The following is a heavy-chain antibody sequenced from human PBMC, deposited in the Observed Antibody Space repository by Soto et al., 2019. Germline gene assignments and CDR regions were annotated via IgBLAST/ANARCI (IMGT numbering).Heavy chain of an antibody. CDR1: GYTFSRYY. D-gene: IGHD2-8*01. CDR3: ARGVVVKVYEMGVHDY. J-gene: IGHJ4*01. Sequence: ASVKVSCKTSGYTFSRYYMHWVRQAPGQGLEWMGIINPSSGSPNYAQKFLGRLTVTRDKSTSTVYMELNGLTSEDTAMYYCARGVVVKVYEMGVHDYGG. V-gene: IGHV1-46*01. CDR2: INPSSGSP.